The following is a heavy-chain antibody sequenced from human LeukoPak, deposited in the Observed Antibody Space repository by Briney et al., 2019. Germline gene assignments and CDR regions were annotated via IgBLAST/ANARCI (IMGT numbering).Heavy chain of an antibody. CDR1: GFTFSSYS. D-gene: IGHD4-23*01. V-gene: IGHV3-7*01. CDR3: ARASDYGGNWDYYYGMDV. CDR2: IKQDGSEK. Sequence: GGSLRLSCAASGFTFSSYSMNWVRQAPGKGLEWVANIKQDGSEKYYVDSVKGRFTISRDNAKNSLYLQMNSLRAEDTAVYYCARASDYGGNWDYYYGMDVWGQGTTVTVSS. J-gene: IGHJ6*02.